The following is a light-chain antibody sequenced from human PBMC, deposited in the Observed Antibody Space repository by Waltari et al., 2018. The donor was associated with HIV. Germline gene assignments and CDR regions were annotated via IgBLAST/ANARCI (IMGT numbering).Light chain of an antibody. Sequence: QPVLTQPPSASGSLGASVKLTCPLSSGHSSNAIAWHQQQPEKGPRFLMKVNRYGSHNRGAGIPDRLSGSTYGAERYLTISSLQSEDEADYYCQTWGTGIAVFGGGTKLTVL. CDR3: QTWGTGIAV. CDR2: VNRYGSH. J-gene: IGLJ3*02. V-gene: IGLV4-69*01. CDR1: SGHSSNA.